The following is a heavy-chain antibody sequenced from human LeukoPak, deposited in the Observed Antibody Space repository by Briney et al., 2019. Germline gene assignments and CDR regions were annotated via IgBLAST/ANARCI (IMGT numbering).Heavy chain of an antibody. D-gene: IGHD6-13*01. CDR3: TTSYSSSWYASGTDY. CDR2: IKQDGSEK. CDR1: GFTFTNYW. V-gene: IGHV3-7*01. Sequence: PGGSLRLSCAASGFTFTNYWMRWVRQAPGKGLEWVANIKQDGSEKHYVDSVKGRFTISRDNAKNSLYLQMNSLRDEDTAVYYCTTSYSSSWYASGTDYWGQGTLVTVPS. J-gene: IGHJ4*02.